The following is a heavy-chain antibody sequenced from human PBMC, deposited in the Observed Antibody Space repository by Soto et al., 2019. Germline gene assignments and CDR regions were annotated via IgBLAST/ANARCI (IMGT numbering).Heavy chain of an antibody. D-gene: IGHD5-12*01. CDR3: ARDLGSGYDPGDY. J-gene: IGHJ4*02. CDR2: IIPLFGTT. CDR1: GDTFSGYS. Sequence: QVQLVQSGAEVKKPGSSVKVSCKASGDTFSGYSISWVRQAPGQGLEWMGGIIPLFGTTNYAQRFQDRVTITAYISTSTAYMELSSLKSEDTAIYYCARDLGSGYDPGDYWGQGTLVIVSS. V-gene: IGHV1-69*14.